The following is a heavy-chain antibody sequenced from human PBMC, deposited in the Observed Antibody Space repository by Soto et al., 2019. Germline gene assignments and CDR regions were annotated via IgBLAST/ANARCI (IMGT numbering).Heavy chain of an antibody. D-gene: IGHD6-6*01. CDR1: GGSISSGGYY. V-gene: IGHV4-31*03. J-gene: IGHJ5*02. CDR3: ARAGHSSSSEGANWFDP. CDR2: IYYSGST. Sequence: SETLSLTCTVSGGSISSGGYYWTWIRQHPGKGLEWIGYIYYSGSTYYNPSLKSRVTISVDTSKNQFSPNLRSVTAADTAVYYCARAGHSSSSEGANWFDPWGQGTLVTVSS.